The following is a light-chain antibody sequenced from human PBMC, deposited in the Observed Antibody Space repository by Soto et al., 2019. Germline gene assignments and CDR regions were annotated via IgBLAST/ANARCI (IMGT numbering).Light chain of an antibody. Sequence: IVMTQTPLSSLVTLGQAASISCKSSQSLVHSDGNTYLSWFQQRPGQPLRLLIYKVSDRFSGVPERFSGSGAGTDFTLTISRVEAEDVGVYYCMQATQSLWTFGQGTKVEIK. CDR2: KVS. CDR1: QSLVHSDGNTY. V-gene: IGKV2-24*01. CDR3: MQATQSLWT. J-gene: IGKJ1*01.